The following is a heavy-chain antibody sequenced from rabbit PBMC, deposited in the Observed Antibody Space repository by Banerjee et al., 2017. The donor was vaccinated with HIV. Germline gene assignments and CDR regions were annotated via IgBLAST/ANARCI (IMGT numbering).Heavy chain of an antibody. CDR2: AQSCGDT. D-gene: IGHD4-1*01. J-gene: IGHJ4*01. CDR3: ARDLAGVIGWNFNL. V-gene: IGHV1S8*01. Sequence: CAQSCGDTYYASWVNGRFTISSDNAQNTVDLQMNSLTAADTATYLCARDLAGVIGWNFNLWGPGTLVTDS.